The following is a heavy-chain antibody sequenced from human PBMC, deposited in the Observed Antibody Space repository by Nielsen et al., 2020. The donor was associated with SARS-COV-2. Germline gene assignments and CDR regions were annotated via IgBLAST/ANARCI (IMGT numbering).Heavy chain of an antibody. CDR1: GGSISSYY. CDR2: IYYSGST. D-gene: IGHD3-10*01. J-gene: IGHJ4*02. V-gene: IGHV4-59*08. Sequence: SETLSLTCTVSGGSISSYYWSWIRQPPGKGLEWIGYIYYSGSTNYNPSLKSRVTISVDTSKNQFSLKLSSVTAADTAVYYCARLVVRGYYFDYWGQGTLVTVSS. CDR3: ARLVVRGYYFDY.